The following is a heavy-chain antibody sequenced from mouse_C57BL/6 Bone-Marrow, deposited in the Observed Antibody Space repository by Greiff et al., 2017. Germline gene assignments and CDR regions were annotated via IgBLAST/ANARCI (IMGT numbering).Heavy chain of an antibody. D-gene: IGHD5-1-1*01. J-gene: IGHJ3*01. Sequence: EVKLVEPEGGLVQPGSSMKLSCTASGFTFSNYYMAWVRPVPEKGLDWVANINSAGSSTYSLASLKSRFIFSIDNAKNIIYLQMSSLKSEDTAAYYCVLIPWFAYWGQGTLVTVSA. V-gene: IGHV5-16*01. CDR2: INSAGSST. CDR1: GFTFSNYY. CDR3: VLIPWFAY.